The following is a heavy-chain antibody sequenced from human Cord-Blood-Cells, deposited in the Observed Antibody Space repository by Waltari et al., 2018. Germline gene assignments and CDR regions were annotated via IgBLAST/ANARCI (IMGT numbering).Heavy chain of an antibody. CDR3: ARSEGSSWYAEYFQH. CDR2: IYHSGST. Sequence: QVQLQESGPGLVKPSETLSLTCTVSGYSISSGYYWGWIRQPPGKGLEWIGSIYHSGSTYYSPSLKGRVTISVDTSKNQFSLKLSAVTAADTAVYYCARSEGSSWYAEYFQHWGQGTLVTVSS. CDR1: GYSISSGYY. D-gene: IGHD6-13*01. J-gene: IGHJ1*01. V-gene: IGHV4-38-2*02.